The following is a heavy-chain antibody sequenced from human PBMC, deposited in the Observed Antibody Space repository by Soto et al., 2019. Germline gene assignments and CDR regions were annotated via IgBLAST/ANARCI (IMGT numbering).Heavy chain of an antibody. V-gene: IGHV5-51*01. Sequence: PGESLKISCKGSGYSFTSYWIGWVRQMPGKGLEWMGIIYPGDSDTRYSPSFQGQVTISADKSISTAYLQWSSLKASDTAMYYCASSRPPLAYCGGDCYSFSFDYWGQGSLVTVSS. CDR1: GYSFTSYW. D-gene: IGHD2-21*02. J-gene: IGHJ4*02. CDR2: IYPGDSDT. CDR3: ASSRPPLAYCGGDCYSFSFDY.